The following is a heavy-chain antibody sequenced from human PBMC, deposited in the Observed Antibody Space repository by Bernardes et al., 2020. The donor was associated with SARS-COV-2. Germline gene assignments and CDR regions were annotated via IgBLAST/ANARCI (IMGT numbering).Heavy chain of an antibody. CDR1: GDSVNNFY. D-gene: IGHD3-10*01. CDR2: IYDTGST. V-gene: IGHV4-59*08. J-gene: IGHJ4*02. Sequence: SETLFVTCAVSGDSVNNFYWSWIRQSPGKALEWIGYIYDTGSTNYNPSLRGRVTMSVDTSKNEFSLNLVSVAAADTAIYYCARHMSVRAVFDYWGRGTLVTVSP. CDR3: ARHMSVRAVFDY.